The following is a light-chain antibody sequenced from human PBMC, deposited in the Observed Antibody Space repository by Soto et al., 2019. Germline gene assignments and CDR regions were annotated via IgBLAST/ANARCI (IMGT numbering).Light chain of an antibody. CDR3: MQSLQKPST. J-gene: IGKJ3*01. CDR1: RSLHSNGINY. V-gene: IGKV2-28*01. CDR2: LAS. Sequence: LVVTQSPRSLPVTPGEPASMSCRASRSLHSNGINYLHWYLQKPGQPPQLLIYLASNRASGVPDRFSGSGSGTEYTLKISRVEAEDVGVYYCMQSLQKPSTFGPGTKVDI.